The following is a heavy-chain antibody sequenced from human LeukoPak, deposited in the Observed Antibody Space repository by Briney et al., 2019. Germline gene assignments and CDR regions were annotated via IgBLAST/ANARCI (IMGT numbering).Heavy chain of an antibody. CDR3: ARDPDYGDPY. J-gene: IGHJ4*02. Sequence: GGSLRPSCSAYGFSFTDYYMSWFRLSPDKGLEWIAYITSSGATTEYADSVKGRFTISRVNAKNSLYLQMNSLRPDDTAVYYCARDPDYGDPYWGQGTLVTVSS. CDR1: GFSFTDYY. V-gene: IGHV3-11*01. D-gene: IGHD4/OR15-4a*01. CDR2: ITSSGATT.